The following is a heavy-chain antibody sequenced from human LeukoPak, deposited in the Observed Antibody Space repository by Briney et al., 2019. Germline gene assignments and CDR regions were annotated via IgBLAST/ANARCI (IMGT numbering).Heavy chain of an antibody. J-gene: IGHJ6*02. CDR2: IYYSENS. V-gene: IGHV4-59*05. D-gene: IGHD6-13*01. CDR1: GFTFSSYE. Sequence: PGGSLRLSCAASGFTFSSYEKKWVRQAPGKGLEWVGSIYYSENSYYNPSLKSRLTISVDTSKNQFSLKLSSLTAADTAVYYCASGGIAAAGDDYYYYGMDVWVQGTTVTVSS. CDR3: ASGGIAAAGDDYYYYGMDV.